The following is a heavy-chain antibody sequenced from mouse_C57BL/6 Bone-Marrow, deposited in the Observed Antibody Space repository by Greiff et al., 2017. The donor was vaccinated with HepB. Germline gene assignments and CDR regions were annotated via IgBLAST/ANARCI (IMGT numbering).Heavy chain of an antibody. J-gene: IGHJ3*01. D-gene: IGHD2-4*01. CDR1: GYTFTSYW. Sequence: QVQLQQSGAELVKPGASVKMSCKASGYTFTSYWITWVKQRPGQGLEWIGDIYPGSGSTNYNEKFKSKATLTVDTSSSTAYMQLSSLTSEDSAVYYCARCLYDYDGFAYWGQGTLVTVSA. CDR2: IYPGSGST. V-gene: IGHV1-55*01. CDR3: ARCLYDYDGFAY.